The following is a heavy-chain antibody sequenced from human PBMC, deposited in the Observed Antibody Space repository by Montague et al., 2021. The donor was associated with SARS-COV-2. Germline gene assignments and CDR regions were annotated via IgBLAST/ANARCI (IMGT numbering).Heavy chain of an antibody. D-gene: IGHD3-10*01. Sequence: SETLSLTCAVHGTSFSGYYWNWTRQPPGKGLEWIGEINHGGSTKYSPSLKSRLTISADTSKNQFSLKLTSVAAADTAVYYCARLRDGVVPSPILGVGPFYSYYYMDVWGRGTPVTVSS. J-gene: IGHJ6*03. CDR3: ARLRDGVVPSPILGVGPFYSYYYMDV. V-gene: IGHV4-34*01. CDR1: GTSFSGYY. CDR2: INHGGST.